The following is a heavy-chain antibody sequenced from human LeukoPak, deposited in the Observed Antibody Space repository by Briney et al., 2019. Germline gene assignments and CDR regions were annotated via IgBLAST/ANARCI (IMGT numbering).Heavy chain of an antibody. CDR3: ARDLHGGNSFTSDWYFDL. CDR2: IYHSGST. CDR1: GGSISISNSNW. V-gene: IGHV4-4*02. Sequence: PSETLSLTCAVSGGSISISNSNWWSWVRQPPGKGLEWIGEIYHSGSTNYNPSLKSRVTISVDKSKNQFPLELTSVTAADTAVYYCARDLHGGNSFTSDWYFDLWGRGTLVTVSS. D-gene: IGHD4-23*01. J-gene: IGHJ2*01.